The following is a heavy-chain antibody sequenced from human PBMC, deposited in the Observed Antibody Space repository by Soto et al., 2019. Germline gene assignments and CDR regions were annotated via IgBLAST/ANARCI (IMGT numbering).Heavy chain of an antibody. J-gene: IGHJ4*02. D-gene: IGHD2-2*01. Sequence: GGSLRLSCAASGFTFSSYGMHWVRQAPGKGLEWVAVIWYDGSNKYYADSVKGRFTISRDNSKNTLYLQMNSLRAEDTAVYYCARDWHHCISTRCYAEPADYRGQGTLVTVS. CDR1: GFTFSSYG. V-gene: IGHV3-33*01. CDR3: ARDWHHCISTRCYAEPADY. CDR2: IWYDGSNK.